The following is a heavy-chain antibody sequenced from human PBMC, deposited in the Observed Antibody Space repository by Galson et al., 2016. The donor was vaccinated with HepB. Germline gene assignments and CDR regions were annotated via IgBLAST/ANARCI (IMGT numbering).Heavy chain of an antibody. CDR1: GFTFSSYY. CDR3: AKAADYYDSSGYYLNWFDP. V-gene: IGHV3-74*01. CDR2: INRDESST. J-gene: IGHJ5*02. Sequence: SLRLSCAASGFTFSSYYMHWVRQAPGKGLVWVSRINRDESSTSYADYVKGRFTISRDNSKNTLYLQMNSLRAEDTAVYYCAKAADYYDSSGYYLNWFDPWGQGTLVTVSS. D-gene: IGHD3-22*01.